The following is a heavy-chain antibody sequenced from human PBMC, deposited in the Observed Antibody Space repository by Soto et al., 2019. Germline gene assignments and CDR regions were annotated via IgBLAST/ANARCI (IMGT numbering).Heavy chain of an antibody. CDR2: ILPMFGTP. CDR1: GDAFSSYA. CDR3: ARSYSVTTSSYYGMDV. V-gene: IGHV1-69*01. Sequence: QVQLIQSGAAVKKPGSSVKVSCHTSGDAFSSYAMSWVRQGPGQGLEWMGGILPMFGTPIYTEKIQGRVTITADETTRAVYMELRSLTSDDSAVYYCARSYSVTTSSYYGMDVWGQGTTIIVS. D-gene: IGHD4-17*01. J-gene: IGHJ6*02.